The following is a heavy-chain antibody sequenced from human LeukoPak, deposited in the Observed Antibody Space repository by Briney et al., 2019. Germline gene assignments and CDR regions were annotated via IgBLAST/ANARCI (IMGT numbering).Heavy chain of an antibody. Sequence: PGGSLRLSCAASGFTFSTYSMNWVRQAPGKGLEWVSSISSTGSYIYYADSVKGRFTISRDNAKNSLYLQMNSLRAEDTAVYYRARGPPNDYWGQGTLVTVSS. CDR2: ISSTGSYI. J-gene: IGHJ4*02. CDR1: GFTFSTYS. V-gene: IGHV3-21*01. CDR3: ARGPPNDY.